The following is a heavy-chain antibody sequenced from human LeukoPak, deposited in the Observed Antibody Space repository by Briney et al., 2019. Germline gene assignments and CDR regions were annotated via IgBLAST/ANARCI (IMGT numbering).Heavy chain of an antibody. CDR2: IWYDGSNK. CDR1: GFTFSNYG. D-gene: IGHD3-3*01. Sequence: PGRSLRLSCAASGFTFSNYGMHWVRQAPGKGLEWVAVIWYDGSNKYYADSAKGRFTISRDNSKNTLYLQMNSLRAEDTAVYYCARTHTIFGVVTYFDYWGQGTLVTVSS. V-gene: IGHV3-33*01. CDR3: ARTHTIFGVVTYFDY. J-gene: IGHJ4*02.